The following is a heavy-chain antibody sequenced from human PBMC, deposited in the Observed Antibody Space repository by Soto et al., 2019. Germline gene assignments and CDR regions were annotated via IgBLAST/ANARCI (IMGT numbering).Heavy chain of an antibody. V-gene: IGHV4-59*01. J-gene: IGHJ6*02. CDR1: GVSLSSYY. D-gene: IGHD6-19*01. CDR2: IYYSGST. CDR3: ARGLTGPYYYGMDV. Sequence: PATLSLTCPVSGVSLSSYYGILIRQPPGKGLEWIGYIYYSGSTNYNPSLKSRVTISVDTSKNQFSLKLSSVTAADTAVYYCARGLTGPYYYGMDVWGQGTTVNVS.